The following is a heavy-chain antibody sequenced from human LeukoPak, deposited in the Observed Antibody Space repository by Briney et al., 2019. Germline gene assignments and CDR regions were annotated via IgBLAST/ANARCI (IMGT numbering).Heavy chain of an antibody. V-gene: IGHV4-59*01. J-gene: IGHJ4*02. CDR2: IYYSGST. CDR1: GGPLSSYY. CDR3: ARGIAARLIDC. Sequence: PSEALSLTCTLSGGPLSSYYWSWIRQPPGKGLEWIGYIYYSGSTDYDPSLKSRVTISVDTSKNQFSLKLSSVTAADTAVYYCARGIAARLIDCWGQGTLVTVSS. D-gene: IGHD6-6*01.